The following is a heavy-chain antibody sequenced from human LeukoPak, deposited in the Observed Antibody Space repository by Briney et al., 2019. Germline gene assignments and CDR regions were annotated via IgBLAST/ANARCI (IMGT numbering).Heavy chain of an antibody. CDR3: ARDGDLYYHDY. CDR2: ISGNGGST. CDR1: GFIFSSYA. J-gene: IGHJ4*02. Sequence: GGSLRLSCTASGFIFSSYAMRWVRQAPGEGLEYVSVISGNGGSTYYANSVKGRFTISRDNSKNTLYLQMGSLRAEDMAVYYCARDGDLYYHDYWGQGTLVTVSS. V-gene: IGHV3-64*01. D-gene: IGHD2-21*02.